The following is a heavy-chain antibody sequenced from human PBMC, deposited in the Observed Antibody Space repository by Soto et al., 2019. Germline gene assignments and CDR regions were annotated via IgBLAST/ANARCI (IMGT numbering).Heavy chain of an antibody. CDR3: ARRQVVVITDAFDI. Sequence: GESLKISCKGSGYSFTTYWIGWVRQMPGKGLEWMGGIYPGDSNSRYSPSFQGQVTISADKSISTAYLQWSSLKASDTAMYYWARRQVVVITDAFDIWGQGTMVTVS. CDR2: IYPGDSNS. J-gene: IGHJ3*02. V-gene: IGHV5-51*01. CDR1: GYSFTTYW. D-gene: IGHD3-22*01.